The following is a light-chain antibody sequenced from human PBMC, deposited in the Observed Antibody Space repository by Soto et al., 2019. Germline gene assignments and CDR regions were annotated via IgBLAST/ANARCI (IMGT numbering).Light chain of an antibody. Sequence: EIVLTQSPGTLSLSPGERATLSCRASQSVSNNYLAWYQQKPGQAPRLLIYGTSSRATGIPDRFSGSGSGTEFTLTISSLQPDDFATYYCQQYNSYSYTFGQGTKVDIK. CDR2: GTS. CDR3: QQYNSYSYT. CDR1: QSVSNNY. V-gene: IGKV3-20*01. J-gene: IGKJ2*01.